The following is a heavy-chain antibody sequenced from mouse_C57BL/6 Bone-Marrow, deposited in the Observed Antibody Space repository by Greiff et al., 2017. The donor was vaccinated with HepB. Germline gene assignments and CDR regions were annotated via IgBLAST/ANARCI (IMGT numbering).Heavy chain of an antibody. CDR1: GFTFSDYG. CDR2: ISNLAYSI. CDR3: ARRDYYGSRGAMDY. V-gene: IGHV5-15*01. Sequence: EVKLMESGGGLVQPGGSLKLSCAASGFTFSDYGMAWVRQAPRKGPEWVAFISNLAYSIYYADTVTGRFTISRENAKNTLYLEMSSLRSEDTAMYYCARRDYYGSRGAMDYWGQGTSVTVSS. D-gene: IGHD1-1*01. J-gene: IGHJ4*01.